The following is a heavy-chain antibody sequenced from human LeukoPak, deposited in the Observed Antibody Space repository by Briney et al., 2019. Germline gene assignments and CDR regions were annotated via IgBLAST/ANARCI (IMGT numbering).Heavy chain of an antibody. CDR3: ARDQNGCMLL. V-gene: IGHV3-21*01. J-gene: IGHJ4*02. CDR1: GGSFSNGYW. Sequence: PSGTLSLTCAISGGSFSNGYWWSWVRQSPGKGLEWVSSISSSSSYIYYADSVKGRFTISRDNAKNSLYLQMNSLRAEDTAVYYCARDQNGCMLLWGQGTLVTVSS. CDR2: ISSSSSYI. D-gene: IGHD2-8*01.